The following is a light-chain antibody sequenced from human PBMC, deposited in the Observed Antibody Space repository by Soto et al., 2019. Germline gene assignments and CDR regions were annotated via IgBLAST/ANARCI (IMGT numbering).Light chain of an antibody. CDR3: QQYNSYPDT. V-gene: IGKV1-5*01. CDR2: DAS. CDR1: QSISSW. Sequence: DIQMTQSPSTLSASVGDRVTITCRASQSISSWLAWYQQKPGKAPKLLIYDASSLESGVPSRFSGSGSGTEFTLTISSLQPDDFATYYCQQYNSYPDTVGQGTKLEIK. J-gene: IGKJ2*01.